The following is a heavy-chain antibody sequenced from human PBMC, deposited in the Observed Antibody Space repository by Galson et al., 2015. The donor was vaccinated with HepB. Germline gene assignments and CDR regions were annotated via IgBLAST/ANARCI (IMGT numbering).Heavy chain of an antibody. Sequence: SLRLSCAASGFTFSSYAMSWVRQAPGKGLEWVAVISYDGSNKYYADSVKGRFTISRDNSKNTLYLQMSSLRAEDTAVYYCARDRVAGTGGGWFDPWGQGTLVTASS. CDR1: GFTFSSYA. V-gene: IGHV3-30*04. CDR3: ARDRVAGTGGGWFDP. J-gene: IGHJ5*02. CDR2: ISYDGSNK. D-gene: IGHD6-19*01.